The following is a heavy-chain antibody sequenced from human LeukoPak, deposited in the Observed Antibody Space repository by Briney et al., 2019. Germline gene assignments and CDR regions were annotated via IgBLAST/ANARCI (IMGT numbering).Heavy chain of an antibody. CDR2: IIPIFGTA. Sequence: SVKVSCKASGGTFSSYVISWVRQAPGQGLEWMGGIIPIFGTANYAQKFQGRVTITADESTSTAYMELSSLRSEDTAVYYCARVRGYYDTYPPHWFDPWGQGTLVTVSS. D-gene: IGHD3-22*01. J-gene: IGHJ5*02. CDR3: ARVRGYYDTYPPHWFDP. CDR1: GGTFSSYV. V-gene: IGHV1-69*13.